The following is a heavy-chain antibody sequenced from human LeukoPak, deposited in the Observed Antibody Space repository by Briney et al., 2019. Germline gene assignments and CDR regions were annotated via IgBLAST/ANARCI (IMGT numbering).Heavy chain of an antibody. Sequence: ASVKVPCKASGYTFTDYYMHWVRQAPGQGLEWLGWISPHFGRTDYAVQFQDRVRLTADTPGTTLYMQLTNLTFADTAVYYCARDPNRHLDFWGQGTLVTVSS. CDR1: GYTFTDYY. V-gene: IGHV1-2*02. J-gene: IGHJ4*02. CDR2: ISPHFGRT. CDR3: ARDPNRHLDF. D-gene: IGHD1-14*01.